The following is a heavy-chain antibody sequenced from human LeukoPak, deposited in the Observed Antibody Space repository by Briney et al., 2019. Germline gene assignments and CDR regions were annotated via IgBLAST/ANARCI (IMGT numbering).Heavy chain of an antibody. CDR2: IYYREST. V-gene: IGHV4-59*01. CDR3: ARDRCPGGSSWYAPIGLWGMDV. CDR1: GGSIRSYY. Sequence: SEALSLTCTVSGGSIRSYYWSWLRQPPGKGVEWIGCIYYRESTHYNPPLKSRVTISVYTSKNQFSLKLSSVTAADTAVYYCARDRCPGGSSWYAPIGLWGMDVWGEGTTVTVSS. D-gene: IGHD6-13*01. J-gene: IGHJ6*04.